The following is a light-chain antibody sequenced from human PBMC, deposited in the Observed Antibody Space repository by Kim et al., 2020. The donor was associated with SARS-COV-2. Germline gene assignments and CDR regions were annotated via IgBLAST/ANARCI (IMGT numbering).Light chain of an antibody. Sequence: SSELTQPPSVSVAPGKTARTTCGGYNIGSKSVHWYQQKPGQAPVLVIYYDSDRPSGIPERFSGSNSGNTAILTISRVEAGDEAVYYCQVWDSSSDSVVFGGGTQLTVL. CDR2: YDS. J-gene: IGLJ2*01. V-gene: IGLV3-21*04. CDR1: NIGSKS. CDR3: QVWDSSSDSVV.